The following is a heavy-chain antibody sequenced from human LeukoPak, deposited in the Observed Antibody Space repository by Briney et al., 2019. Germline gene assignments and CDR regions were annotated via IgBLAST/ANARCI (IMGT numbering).Heavy chain of an antibody. CDR2: IYPGDCDT. J-gene: IGHJ5*02. CDR1: GYSFTSYW. V-gene: IGHV5-51*01. CDR3: AELAGRGRHNRTRGLVDP. D-gene: IGHD3-10*01. Sequence: GASLKISCKGSGYSFTSYWIGWVRQMPGKGLEWMGIIYPGDCDTRYSPSFQGQVTISADKSISTASLQWSSLKASDTAIYFCAELAGRGRHNRTRGLVDPLGQGTLVTVSS.